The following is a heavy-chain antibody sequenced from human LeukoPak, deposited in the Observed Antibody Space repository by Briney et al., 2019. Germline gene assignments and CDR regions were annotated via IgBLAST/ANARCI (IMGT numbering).Heavy chain of an antibody. J-gene: IGHJ4*02. CDR3: AREGYSYGFDY. CDR1: GESISGFY. Sequence: SETLSLTCTVSGESISGFYWTWIRQPPGKGLEWIGYIYYSGSTNYNPSLKSRVTISVDTSKNQFSLKLSSVTAADTAVYYCAREGYSYGFDYWGQGTLVTVSS. V-gene: IGHV4-59*01. CDR2: IYYSGST. D-gene: IGHD5-18*01.